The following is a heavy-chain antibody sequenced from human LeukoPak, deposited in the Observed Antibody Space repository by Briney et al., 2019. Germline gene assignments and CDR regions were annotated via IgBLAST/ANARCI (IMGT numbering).Heavy chain of an antibody. CDR2: ISSSGSTI. J-gene: IGHJ3*02. V-gene: IGHV3-11*01. D-gene: IGHD3-22*01. CDR1: GFTFSDYY. CDR3: AREKPGYYDSSGYYSLDAFDI. Sequence: PGGPLRLSCAASGFTFSDYYMSWIRQAPGKGLEWVSYISSSGSTIYYADSVKGRFTISRDNAKNSLYLQMNSLRAEDTAVYYCAREKPGYYDSSGYYSLDAFDIWGQGTMVTVSS.